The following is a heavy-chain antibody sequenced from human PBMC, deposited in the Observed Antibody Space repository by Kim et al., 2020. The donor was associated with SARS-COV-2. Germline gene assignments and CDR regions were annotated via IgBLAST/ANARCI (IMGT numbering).Heavy chain of an antibody. CDR3: AKDVEQQLVPDYYYYGMDV. CDR2: ISYDGSNK. V-gene: IGHV3-30*18. D-gene: IGHD6-13*01. CDR1: GFTFSSYG. Sequence: GGSLRLSCAASGFTFSSYGMHWVRQAPGKGLEWVAVISYDGSNKYYADSVKGRFTISRDNSKNTLYLQMNSLRAEDTAVYYCAKDVEQQLVPDYYYYGMDVWGQGTTVTVSS. J-gene: IGHJ6*02.